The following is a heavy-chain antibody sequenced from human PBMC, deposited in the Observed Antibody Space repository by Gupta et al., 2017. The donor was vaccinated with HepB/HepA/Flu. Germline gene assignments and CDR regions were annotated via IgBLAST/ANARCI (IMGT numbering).Heavy chain of an antibody. J-gene: IGHJ4*02. CDR2: ISNEGSNK. V-gene: IGHV3-30-3*01. D-gene: IGHD3-10*01. CDR1: GFIFSSYA. CDR3: ARDRETYYYGAGSAVDN. Sequence: QVQLVESGGGVVQPGRSLRLSCAASGFIFSSYAMHWVRQAPGKGLEWVALISNEGSNKHYADSVKGRFTISRDSSKNTLYLQMNSLRGEDTAIYYCARDRETYYYGAGSAVDNWGQGTLVTVSS.